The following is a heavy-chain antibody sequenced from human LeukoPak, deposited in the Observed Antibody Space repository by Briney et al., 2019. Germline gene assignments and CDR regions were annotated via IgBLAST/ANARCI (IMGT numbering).Heavy chain of an antibody. CDR3: SRGPIQLWCYYGMDV. J-gene: IGHJ6*02. V-gene: IGHV3-49*04. Sequence: GGSLRLSCTASGFTFGDHAMSWVRPAPGKGLGWGGFIRSKAYRGTTEYAASVKGRFTISRGGTNSIAYLQMNSLKSEDTAVYYCSRGPIQLWCYYGMDVWGQGTTVIVPS. D-gene: IGHD5-18*01. CDR2: IRSKAYRGTT. CDR1: GFTFGDHA.